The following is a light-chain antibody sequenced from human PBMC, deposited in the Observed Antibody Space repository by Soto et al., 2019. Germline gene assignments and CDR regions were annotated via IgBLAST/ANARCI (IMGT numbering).Light chain of an antibody. CDR3: QQYGSSPRT. CDR2: GVF. V-gene: IGKV3-20*01. J-gene: IGKJ2*01. Sequence: ETVLTQSPGTVSLSPGESATLSCRASQSVSNNYLAWYQXXXXXAPRLLIYGVFNRATGIPDRFSGSGSGTDFTLTISRLEPEDFAVYYCQQYGSSPRTFGQGTKLEIK. CDR1: QSVSNNY.